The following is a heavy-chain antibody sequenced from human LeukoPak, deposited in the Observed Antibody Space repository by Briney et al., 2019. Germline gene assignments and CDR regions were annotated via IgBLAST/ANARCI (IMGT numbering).Heavy chain of an antibody. J-gene: IGHJ6*03. Sequence: PSETLSLTCTVSGGSVSSSRYYWDWIRQPPGKGLEWIASLYYSGSTYYNPSLKSRVTISVDTSKNQFSLKLSSVTAADTAVYYCARVSGDYYYYYMDVWGKGTTVTVSS. CDR3: ARVSGDYYYYYMDV. CDR2: LYYSGST. CDR1: GGSVSSSRYY. D-gene: IGHD3-10*01. V-gene: IGHV4-39*01.